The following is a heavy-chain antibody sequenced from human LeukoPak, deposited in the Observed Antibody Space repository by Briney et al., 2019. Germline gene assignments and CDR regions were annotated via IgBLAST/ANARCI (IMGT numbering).Heavy chain of an antibody. CDR3: AKGVGDLDYFDY. CDR2: ISGSGGDT. D-gene: IGHD3-10*01. Sequence: PGGSLRLSCAASGFTFSSYAMSWVRQAPGKGLEWVSSISGSGGDTHYADSVKGRFSISRDNSKNTLYVQMNSLGAEDTAVYYCAKGVGDLDYFDYWGQGTLVTVSS. CDR1: GFTFSSYA. V-gene: IGHV3-23*01. J-gene: IGHJ4*02.